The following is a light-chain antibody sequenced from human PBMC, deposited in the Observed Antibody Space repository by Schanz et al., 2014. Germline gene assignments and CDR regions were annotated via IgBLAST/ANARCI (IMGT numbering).Light chain of an antibody. J-gene: IGLJ2*01. CDR2: ANS. CDR3: QSYDNSLRGWI. V-gene: IGLV1-40*01. CDR1: SSNIGALYD. Sequence: QSVLTQPPSVSGAPGQRVTISCTGSSSNIGALYDVHWYQQLPGTAPKLLIYANSRRPSGVPDRFSGSKSGTSASLAITGLQVEDEADYYCQSYDNSLRGWIFGGGTKLTVL.